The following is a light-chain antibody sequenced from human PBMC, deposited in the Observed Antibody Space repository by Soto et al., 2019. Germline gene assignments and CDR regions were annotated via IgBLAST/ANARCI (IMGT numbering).Light chain of an antibody. J-gene: IGKJ4*01. CDR3: QQREA. V-gene: IGKV3-11*01. CDR1: QSVSSY. CDR2: DAS. Sequence: EIVLTQSPATLSLSPGERATLSCRASQSVSSYLAWYQQKPGRAPRLLIYDASNRATGIPARFSGSGSGTDFTLTISSLEPEDFAVYYCQQREAFGGGTKVEIK.